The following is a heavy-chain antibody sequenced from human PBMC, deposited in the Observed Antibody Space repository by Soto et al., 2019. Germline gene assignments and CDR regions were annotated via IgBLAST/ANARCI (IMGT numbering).Heavy chain of an antibody. CDR3: APRGISMKRGGGFDT. CDR2: INHSGST. V-gene: IGHV4-34*01. J-gene: IGHJ5*02. Sequence: CSRIRQNQGKGLEWIGEINHSGSTNYNPSLKSRVTISVDTSKNQFSLKLSSVTAADTAVYFCAPRGISMKRGGGFDTRGQGILGTGSS. D-gene: IGHD2-15*01.